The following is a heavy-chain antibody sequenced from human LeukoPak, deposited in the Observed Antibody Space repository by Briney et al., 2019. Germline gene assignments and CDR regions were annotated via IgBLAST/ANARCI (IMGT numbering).Heavy chain of an antibody. CDR1: GFTFSSYA. V-gene: IGHV3-23*01. CDR2: ISGSGGST. D-gene: IGHD5-18*01. CDR3: AKDQPGGYSYGNFDY. J-gene: IGHJ4*02. Sequence: SGGSLRLSCAASGFTFSSYAMSWVRQAPGKGLEWVSAISGSGGSTYCADSVKGRFTISRDNSKNTLYLQMNSLRAEDTAVYYCAKDQPGGYSYGNFDYWGQGTLVTVSS.